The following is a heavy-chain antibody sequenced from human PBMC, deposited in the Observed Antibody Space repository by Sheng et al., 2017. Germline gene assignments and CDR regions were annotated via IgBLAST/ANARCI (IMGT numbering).Heavy chain of an antibody. Sequence: EVQVVESGGGLVQPGGSLRLSCAASGFTFRNYEMNWVRQAPGKGLEWISHISTVGTTIYYADSVKGRFTISRDNAKNSLYLQMDSLRAEDTAVYYCAKDAYTVPGALDYWGQGALVTVSS. V-gene: IGHV3-48*03. D-gene: IGHD6-19*01. CDR1: GFTFRNYE. CDR3: AKDAYTVPGALDY. J-gene: IGHJ4*02. CDR2: ISTVGTTI.